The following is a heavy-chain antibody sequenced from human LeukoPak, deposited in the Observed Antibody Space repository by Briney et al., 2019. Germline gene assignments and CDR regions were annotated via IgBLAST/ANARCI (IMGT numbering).Heavy chain of an antibody. J-gene: IGHJ4*02. Sequence: PSETLSLTCTVSGGSISGHYWIWVRQPPGKGLEWIGYIHYSGSTNYNPSLKSRVTISIDTSKNQFSLKLSSVTAADTAVYYCARGHYYTSGSFDYWGQGTLVTVSS. CDR1: GGSISGHY. V-gene: IGHV4-59*11. D-gene: IGHD3-10*01. CDR3: ARGHYYTSGSFDY. CDR2: IHYSGST.